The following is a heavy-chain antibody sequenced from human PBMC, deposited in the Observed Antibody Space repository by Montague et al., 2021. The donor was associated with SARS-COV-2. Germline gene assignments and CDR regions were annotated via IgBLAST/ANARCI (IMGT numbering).Heavy chain of an antibody. D-gene: IGHD3-10*01. CDR2: IYYSGST. CDR3: AREVMGSVNYYQAIKYGLDV. V-gene: IGHV4-31*03. Sequence: TLSLTCTISGDFVSSDGYYWSWIRPHPGKGLEWIGDIYYSGSTHYNPSLKSRVTISVDTSKNQLSLKLSSVTAADTAVYYCAREVMGSVNYYQAIKYGLDVWGQGTTVTVSS. CDR1: GDFVSSDGYY. J-gene: IGHJ6*02.